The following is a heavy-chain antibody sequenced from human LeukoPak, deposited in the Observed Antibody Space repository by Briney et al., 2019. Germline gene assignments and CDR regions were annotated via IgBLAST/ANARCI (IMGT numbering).Heavy chain of an antibody. D-gene: IGHD6-19*01. J-gene: IGHJ4*02. V-gene: IGHV1-69*04. CDR3: AKGYSSGWYDFDV. Sequence: ASVKVSCKASGGTFSSYAISWVRQAPGQGLEWMGRIIPILGIANYAQKFQGRVTITADKSTSTAYMELSSLRSEDTAVYYCAKGYSSGWYDFDVWGEGTLVTVSS. CDR2: IIPILGIA. CDR1: GGTFSSYA.